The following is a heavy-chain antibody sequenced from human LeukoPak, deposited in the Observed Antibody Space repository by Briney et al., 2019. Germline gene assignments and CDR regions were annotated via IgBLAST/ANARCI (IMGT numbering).Heavy chain of an antibody. J-gene: IGHJ6*03. Sequence: PGGSLRLSCAASGLTFDDYAMHWVRQAPGKGLEWVSGINLSSDRIGYADSVKGRFTISRDNSKNTLYLQMNSLRAEDTVVYYCAKGGPDSSSWYQSYYYYYYMDVWGKGTTVTISS. CDR2: INLSSDRI. V-gene: IGHV3-9*01. D-gene: IGHD6-13*01. CDR3: AKGGPDSSSWYQSYYYYYYMDV. CDR1: GLTFDDYA.